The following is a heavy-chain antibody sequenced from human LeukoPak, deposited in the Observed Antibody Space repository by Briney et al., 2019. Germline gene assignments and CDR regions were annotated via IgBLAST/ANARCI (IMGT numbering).Heavy chain of an antibody. Sequence: DSVKGRFTISRDNSKNTLYLQMNSLRAEDTAVYYCAKGSKGTVTFDYWGQGTLVTVSS. V-gene: IGHV3-30*02. D-gene: IGHD4-17*01. J-gene: IGHJ4*02. CDR3: AKGSKGTVTFDY.